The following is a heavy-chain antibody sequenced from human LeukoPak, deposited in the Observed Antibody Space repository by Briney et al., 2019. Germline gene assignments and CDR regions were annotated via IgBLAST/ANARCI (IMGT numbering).Heavy chain of an antibody. J-gene: IGHJ4*02. CDR3: ARGGGRYYDFWTPGGFDY. D-gene: IGHD3-3*01. Sequence: GGSLRLSCAASGFTFSSYWMSWVRQAPGKGLEWVANIKQDGSEKYYVDSVKGRFTISRDNAKNSLYLQMNSLRAEDTAVYYCARGGGRYYDFWTPGGFDYWGQGTLVTVSS. V-gene: IGHV3-7*01. CDR1: GFTFSSYW. CDR2: IKQDGSEK.